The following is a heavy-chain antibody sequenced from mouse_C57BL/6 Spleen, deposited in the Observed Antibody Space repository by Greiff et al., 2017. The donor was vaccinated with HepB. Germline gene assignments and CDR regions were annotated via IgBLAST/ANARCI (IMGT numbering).Heavy chain of an antibody. CDR1: GFNIKDYY. Sequence: EVQLQQSGAELVKPGASVKLSCTASGFNIKDYYMHWVKQRTEQGLEWIGRIDPEDGETKYAPKFQGKATITADTSSNTAYLQRSSLTSEDTAVDYCARKLQYYFDYWGQGTTLTVSS. CDR2: IDPEDGET. D-gene: IGHD1-3*01. V-gene: IGHV14-2*01. CDR3: ARKLQYYFDY. J-gene: IGHJ2*01.